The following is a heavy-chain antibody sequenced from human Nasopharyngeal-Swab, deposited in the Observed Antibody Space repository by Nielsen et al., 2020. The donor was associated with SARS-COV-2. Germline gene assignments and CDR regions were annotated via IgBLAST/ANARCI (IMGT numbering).Heavy chain of an antibody. CDR2: IYYSGST. J-gene: IGHJ4*02. Sequence: TLSLTCTVSGGSISGGGYYWSWIRQHPGQGLEWIGYIYYSGSTYYNPSLKSRVTISVDTSKNQLSLKLSSVTAADTAVYYCARAGTIFGVVIIHFDYWGQGTLVTVSS. D-gene: IGHD3-3*01. CDR3: ARAGTIFGVVIIHFDY. V-gene: IGHV4-31*03. CDR1: GGSISGGGYY.